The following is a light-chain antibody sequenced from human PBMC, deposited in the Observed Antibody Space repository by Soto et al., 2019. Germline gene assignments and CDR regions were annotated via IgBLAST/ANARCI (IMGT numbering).Light chain of an antibody. J-gene: IGLJ1*01. V-gene: IGLV4-69*01. CDR2: LNSDGRH. CDR3: QTWGTGIHYV. Sequence: QSVLTQSPSASASLGASVKLTCTLSSGHSSYAIAWHQQQPEKGPRYLMKLNSDGRHSKGDGIPARFSGSSSGAERYLTISSLQSEDEAEYYCQTWGTGIHYVFGTGTKLTVL. CDR1: SGHSSYA.